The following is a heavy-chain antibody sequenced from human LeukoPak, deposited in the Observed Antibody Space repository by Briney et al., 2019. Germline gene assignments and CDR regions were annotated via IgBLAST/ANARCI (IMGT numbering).Heavy chain of an antibody. D-gene: IGHD6-13*01. J-gene: IGHJ6*02. CDR1: GFIFSSYA. V-gene: IGHV3-21*01. CDR3: ASGRSETAARSSMRYYYGMDV. Sequence: PGGSLRLSCAASGFIFSSYAMSWVRQAPGKGLEWASSISSSSSYIYYADSVKGRFTISRDNAKNSLYLQMNSLGAEDTAVYYCASGRSETAARSSMRYYYGMDVWGQGTTVTVSS. CDR2: ISSSSSYI.